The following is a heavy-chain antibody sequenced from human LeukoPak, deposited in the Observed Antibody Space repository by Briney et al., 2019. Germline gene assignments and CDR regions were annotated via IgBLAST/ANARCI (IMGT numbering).Heavy chain of an antibody. CDR3: SREGCGATGCYTNDY. CDR2: IRTKATSYDA. CDR1: GFTFSGSP. Sequence: GGSLRLSCAASGFTFSGSPMHWVRQASGKGLGWVGRIRTKATSYDAAYAASVKGRFTISRDDSKNTAYLQMNSLKTEDTAMYYCSREGCGATGCYTNDYWGQGTLVTVSS. J-gene: IGHJ4*02. V-gene: IGHV3-73*01. D-gene: IGHD2-2*01.